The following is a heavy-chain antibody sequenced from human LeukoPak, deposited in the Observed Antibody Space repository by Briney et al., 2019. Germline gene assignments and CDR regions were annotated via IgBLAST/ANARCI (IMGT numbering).Heavy chain of an antibody. CDR1: GFTFSSYW. CDR2: INSDGSST. J-gene: IGHJ4*02. CDR3: ARAGYVGAFQLDY. D-gene: IGHD1-26*01. Sequence: GGSLRLSCAASGFTFSSYWMHWFRQAPGKGLVWVSRINSDGSSTSADSVKGRFTISRDNAKNTLYLQMNSLRAEDTAVYYCARAGYVGAFQLDYWGQGTLVTVSS. V-gene: IGHV3-74*01.